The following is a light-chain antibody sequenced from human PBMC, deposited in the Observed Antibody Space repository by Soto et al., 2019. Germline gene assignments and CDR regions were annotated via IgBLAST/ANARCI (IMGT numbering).Light chain of an antibody. CDR2: EVS. J-gene: IGLJ3*02. V-gene: IGLV2-14*01. Sequence: QSALTQPASVSGSPGQSITISCTGTSSDVGGYNYVSWYQQHPGKAPKLMIYEVSNRPSGVTNRFSGSKSGNTASLTISGLLAEDEAAYYCSTNTNGSTRVFGGGTTVTGL. CDR3: STNTNGSTRV. CDR1: SSDVGGYNY.